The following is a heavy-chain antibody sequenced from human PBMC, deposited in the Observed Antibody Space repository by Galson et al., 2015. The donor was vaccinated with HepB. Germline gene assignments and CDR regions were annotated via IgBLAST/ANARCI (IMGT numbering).Heavy chain of an antibody. J-gene: IGHJ4*02. CDR3: AKMTQSGSYHYYFDY. D-gene: IGHD1-26*01. CDR2: ISVSGVTT. Sequence: SLRLSCAASGLTFSSYAMSWVRQAPGKGLEWVSVISVSGVTTYYADSVKGRFTISRDNSKNTLYMQMNSLRAEDTAVYYCAKMTQSGSYHYYFDYWGQGTLVTVSS. V-gene: IGHV3-23*01. CDR1: GLTFSSYA.